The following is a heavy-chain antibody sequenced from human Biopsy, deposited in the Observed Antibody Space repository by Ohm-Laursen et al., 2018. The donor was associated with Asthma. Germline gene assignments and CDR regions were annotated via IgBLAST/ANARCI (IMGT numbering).Heavy chain of an antibody. CDR1: GGSIKSSS. D-gene: IGHD6-13*01. Sequence: SDTLSLTCSISGGSIKSSSWTWIRQPPGKGLEWIGYSGNTNYNPSLKSRVTISVDTSKNQFSLKVTSVTAADTAVYYCARQKLAAAEGPFDLWGQGTMVTVSS. CDR2: SGNT. V-gene: IGHV4-59*08. J-gene: IGHJ3*01. CDR3: ARQKLAAAEGPFDL.